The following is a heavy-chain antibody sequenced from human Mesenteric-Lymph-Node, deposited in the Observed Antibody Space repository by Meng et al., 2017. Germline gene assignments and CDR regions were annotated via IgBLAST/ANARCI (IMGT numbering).Heavy chain of an antibody. CDR3: VKDRYYYDSTGRQYYLDS. CDR2: ISGSGGTT. J-gene: IGHJ4*02. Sequence: GESLKISCAASGFTFSSYWMHWVRQAPGKGLEWVSSISGSGGTTYYADSVKGRFTISRDNSKRTTYLQMNSLGVEDTAVYYCVKDRYYYDSTGRQYYLDSWGQGTLVTVSS. D-gene: IGHD3-22*01. V-gene: IGHV3-23*01. CDR1: GFTFSSYW.